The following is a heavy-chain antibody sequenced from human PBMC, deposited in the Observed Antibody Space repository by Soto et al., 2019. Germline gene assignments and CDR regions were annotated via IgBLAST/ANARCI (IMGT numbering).Heavy chain of an antibody. CDR2: INVYRGNT. J-gene: IGHJ5*02. V-gene: IGHV1-18*01. Sequence: QVQLVQSGAEVKKPGASVKVSCKSSGYTFSNYGIAWVRQAPGQGLEWVGWINVYRGNTNYAQKVQGRVTMTADTSTNTAYMELTSLRSDDTAVYFCAREVVSSGYNVLRFDPWGQGTLVTVSS. CDR1: GYTFSNYG. D-gene: IGHD6-19*01. CDR3: AREVVSSGYNVLRFDP.